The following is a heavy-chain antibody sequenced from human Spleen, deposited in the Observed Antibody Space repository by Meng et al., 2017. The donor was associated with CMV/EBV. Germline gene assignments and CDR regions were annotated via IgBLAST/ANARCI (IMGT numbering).Heavy chain of an antibody. D-gene: IGHD3-22*01. CDR3: ARGYYDSSGYYQLFDY. CDR2: ISSSSSYI. CDR1: GFTFSSYS. J-gene: IGHJ4*02. V-gene: IGHV3-21*04. Sequence: GESLKISCAASGFTFSSYSMNWVRQAPGKGLEWVSSISSSSSYIYYADSVKGRFTIFRDNAKNSLYLQMKRLKIEDTAVYYCARGYYDSSGYYQLFDYWGQGTLVTVSS.